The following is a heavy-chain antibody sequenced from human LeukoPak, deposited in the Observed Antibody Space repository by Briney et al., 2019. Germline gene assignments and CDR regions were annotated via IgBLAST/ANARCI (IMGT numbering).Heavy chain of an antibody. J-gene: IGHJ4*02. Sequence: GSLRLSCAASGFTFSSYGMHWVRQAPGKGLEWVAFIRYDGSNKYYADSVKGRFTISRDNSKNTLYLQMNSLRAEDTAVYYCAKDRGSYYGSGSYSTDWGQGTLVAVSS. D-gene: IGHD3-10*01. CDR1: GFTFSSYG. CDR2: IRYDGSNK. V-gene: IGHV3-30*02. CDR3: AKDRGSYYGSGSYSTD.